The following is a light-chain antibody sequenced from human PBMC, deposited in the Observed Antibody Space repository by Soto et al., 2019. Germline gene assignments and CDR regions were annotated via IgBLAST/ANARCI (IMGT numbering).Light chain of an antibody. CDR3: QQCYSTPHT. Sequence: DIQMTQSPSSLSASVGDRVTITCRASQSISSYLNWYQQKPGKAPKLLIYAASSLQSGVPSRFSGSGSGTDFTITISSLQPEDFATYYCQQCYSTPHTFGQGTKLEIK. CDR2: AAS. J-gene: IGKJ2*01. CDR1: QSISSY. V-gene: IGKV1-39*01.